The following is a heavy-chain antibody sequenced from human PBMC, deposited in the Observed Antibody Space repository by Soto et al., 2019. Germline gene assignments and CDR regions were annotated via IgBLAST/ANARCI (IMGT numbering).Heavy chain of an antibody. V-gene: IGHV4-61*08. J-gene: IGHJ3*02. CDR2: IYYSGST. Sequence: PSETLSLTCTVSGGSISSGDYYWTWIRQHPGKGLEWIGYIYYSGSTNCNPSLKSRVTISVDTSKNQFSLKLSSVTAADTAVYYCARHMGLSGGSFDAFDIWGQGTMVTVSS. D-gene: IGHD2-15*01. CDR3: ARHMGLSGGSFDAFDI. CDR1: GGSISSGDYY.